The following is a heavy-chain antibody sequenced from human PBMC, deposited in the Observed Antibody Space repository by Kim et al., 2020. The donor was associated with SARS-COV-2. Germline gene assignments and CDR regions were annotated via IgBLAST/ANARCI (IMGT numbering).Heavy chain of an antibody. J-gene: IGHJ4*02. Sequence: SETLSLTCAVYGGSFSGYYWSWIRQPPGKGLEWIGEINHSGSTNYNPSLKSRVTISVDTSKNQFSLKLSSVTAADTAVYYCARGPRIIVDTAMGVYDYWGQGTLVTVSS. V-gene: IGHV4-34*01. CDR3: ARGPRIIVDTAMGVYDY. D-gene: IGHD5-18*01. CDR2: INHSGST. CDR1: GGSFSGYY.